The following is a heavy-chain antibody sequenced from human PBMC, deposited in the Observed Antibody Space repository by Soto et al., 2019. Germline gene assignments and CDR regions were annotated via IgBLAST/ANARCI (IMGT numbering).Heavy chain of an antibody. Sequence: QITLKESGPTLVKPTQTLTLTCTFSGFSLSTGGVGVGWIRQPPGKALEWLALIYWDDDKRYSPSLKSRLTITKDTSKNQMVLTMTNMDPMDTATYYCALRGYCTGDTCYSAWGQGTLVTVTS. D-gene: IGHD2-15*01. V-gene: IGHV2-5*02. CDR3: ALRGYCTGDTCYSA. J-gene: IGHJ5*02. CDR1: GFSLSTGGVG. CDR2: IYWDDDK.